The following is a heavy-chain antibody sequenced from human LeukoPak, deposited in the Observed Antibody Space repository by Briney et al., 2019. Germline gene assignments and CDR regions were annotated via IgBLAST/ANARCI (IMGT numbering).Heavy chain of an antibody. D-gene: IGHD2-15*01. J-gene: IGHJ4*02. V-gene: IGHV4-59*01. CDR1: GGSISSYY. CDR2: IHDSATT. Sequence: PSETLSLTCTVSGGSISSYYWNWIRQPPEKGLEWIGYIHDSATTNYNPSLKSRVTISVDTSKNQFSLKLSSVTAADTAVYYCARAAPDEYCSGGSCYSIDYWGQGTLATVSS. CDR3: ARAAPDEYCSGGSCYSIDY.